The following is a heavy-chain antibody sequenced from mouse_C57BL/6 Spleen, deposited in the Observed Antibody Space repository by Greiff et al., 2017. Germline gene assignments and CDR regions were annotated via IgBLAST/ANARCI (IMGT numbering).Heavy chain of an antibody. CDR3: AREGSEAY. D-gene: IGHD1-3*01. Sequence: QVHVKQPGAELVKPGASVKLSCKASGYTFTSYWMQWVKQRPGQGLEWIGEIDPSDSYTNYNQKFKGKATLTVDTSSSTAYMQLSSLTSEDSAVYYCAREGSEAYWGQGTLVTVSA. CDR2: IDPSDSYT. CDR1: GYTFTSYW. V-gene: IGHV1-50*01. J-gene: IGHJ3*01.